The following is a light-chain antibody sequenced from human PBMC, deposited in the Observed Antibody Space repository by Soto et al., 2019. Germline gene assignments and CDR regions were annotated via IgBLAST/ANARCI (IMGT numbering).Light chain of an antibody. V-gene: IGKV3-20*01. CDR3: QQYGTSLWT. J-gene: IGKJ1*01. Sequence: EIVLTQSPGTLSLSPGERATLSCRASQSVSSSYLAWYQQKSGQAPRLLIYGASSRATGIPDRFSGSGSGTDFTLTISRLEPEDSALYYCQQYGTSLWTFGQGTKVEIK. CDR1: QSVSSSY. CDR2: GAS.